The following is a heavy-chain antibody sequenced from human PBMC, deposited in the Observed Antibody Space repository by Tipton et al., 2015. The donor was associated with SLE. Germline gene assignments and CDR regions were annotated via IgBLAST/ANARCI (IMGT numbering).Heavy chain of an antibody. V-gene: IGHV5-51*03. CDR3: ARGRHNGLASFENVRWLDP. CDR2: IYPGDSDT. J-gene: IGHJ5*02. D-gene: IGHD2-8*01. Sequence: VQLVQSGAEVKKPGESLKISCKASGDSFTTIWIAWVRQMPGKGLEWIGMIYPGDSDTRYSPSFQGQVTISADMSTNMAFLQWSSLKVAGTAMYYCARGRHNGLASFENVRWLDPWGQGTLVSVSS. CDR1: GDSFTTIW.